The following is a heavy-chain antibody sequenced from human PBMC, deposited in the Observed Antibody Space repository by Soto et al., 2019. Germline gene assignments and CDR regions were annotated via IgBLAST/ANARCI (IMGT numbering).Heavy chain of an antibody. CDR2: ISWNSGSI. V-gene: IGHV3-9*01. Sequence: EVQLVESGGGLVQPGRSLRLSCAASGFTFDDYAMHWVRQAPGKGLEWVSGISWNSGSIGYADSVKGRFTISRDNAKNSLYLQMNRLRAEDTALYYCAKGRGYGEGDDAFDIWGQGTMVTVSS. D-gene: IGHD4-17*01. CDR3: AKGRGYGEGDDAFDI. J-gene: IGHJ3*02. CDR1: GFTFDDYA.